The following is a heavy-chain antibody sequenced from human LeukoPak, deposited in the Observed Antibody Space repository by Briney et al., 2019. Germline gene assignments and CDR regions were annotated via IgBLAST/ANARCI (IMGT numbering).Heavy chain of an antibody. J-gene: IGHJ4*02. Sequence: GGSLRLSCTASGFTFGDYAMSWVRQAPGKGLEWVSSISSSSSYIYYADSVKGRFTISRDNAKNSLYLQMNSLRAEDTAVYYCARGLWYFDYWGQGTLVTVSS. CDR1: GFTFGDYA. V-gene: IGHV3-21*01. CDR2: ISSSSSYI. D-gene: IGHD2-21*01. CDR3: ARGLWYFDY.